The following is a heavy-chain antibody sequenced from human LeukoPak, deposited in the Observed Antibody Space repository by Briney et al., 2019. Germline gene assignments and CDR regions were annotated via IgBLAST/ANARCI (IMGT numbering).Heavy chain of an antibody. D-gene: IGHD2-2*01. Sequence: GGSLRLSCAASGFTFSSYGMHWVRQAPGKGLEWVAVISYDGSNKYYADSVKGRFTISRDNSKNTLYLQMNSLRAEDTAVYYCAKDRIVVPAAYYYGMDVWGQGTMVTVSS. CDR1: GFTFSSYG. CDR3: AKDRIVVPAAYYYGMDV. CDR2: ISYDGSNK. V-gene: IGHV3-30*18. J-gene: IGHJ6*02.